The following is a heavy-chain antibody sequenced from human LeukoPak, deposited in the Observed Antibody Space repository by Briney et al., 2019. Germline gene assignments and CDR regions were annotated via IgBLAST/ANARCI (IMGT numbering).Heavy chain of an antibody. CDR2: INAGNGNT. V-gene: IGHV1-3*01. Sequence: GASVKVSCKASGYTFTSYAMHWVRQAPGQRLEWMGWINAGNGNTKYSQKFQGRVTITRDTSASTAYMELSSLRSEDTAVYYCARDGSGSYPTDYWGQGTLVTVSS. CDR1: GYTFTSYA. CDR3: ARDGSGSYPTDY. J-gene: IGHJ4*02. D-gene: IGHD3-10*01.